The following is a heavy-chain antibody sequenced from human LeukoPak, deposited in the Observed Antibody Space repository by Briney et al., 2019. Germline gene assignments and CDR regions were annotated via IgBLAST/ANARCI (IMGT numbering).Heavy chain of an antibody. Sequence: SETLSLTCTVSGYSISSGYYWGWIRQPPGKGLEWIGSIYHSGSTYYNPSLKSRVTISVDTSKNQFSLKLSSVTAADTAVYYCARGPALGIDHWGQGTLVTVSS. CDR3: ARGPALGIDH. D-gene: IGHD2-2*01. CDR1: GYSISSGYY. J-gene: IGHJ4*02. V-gene: IGHV4-38-2*02. CDR2: IYHSGST.